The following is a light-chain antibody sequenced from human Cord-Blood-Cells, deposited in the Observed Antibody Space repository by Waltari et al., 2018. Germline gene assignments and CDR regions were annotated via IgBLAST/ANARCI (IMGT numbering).Light chain of an antibody. CDR3: SSYTSSSTLV. J-gene: IGLJ3*02. Sequence: QSALTQPASVSGSPGQSITIPSTGTRTYVAVYNHVSWYQQHPVKAPNLMIYDVSNRPSGVSNRFSGSKSGNTASLTISGLQAEDEADYYCSSYTSSSTLVFGGGTKLTVL. CDR2: DVS. V-gene: IGLV2-14*03. CDR1: RTYVAVYNH.